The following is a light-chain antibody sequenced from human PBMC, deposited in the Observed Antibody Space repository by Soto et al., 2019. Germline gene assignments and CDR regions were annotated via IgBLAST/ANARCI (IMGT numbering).Light chain of an antibody. CDR2: GAS. V-gene: IGKV3-20*01. J-gene: IGKJ5*01. CDR1: QSVSIN. CDR3: QQYGSSPRT. Sequence: EVVMTQSPATLSVSPGERATLSCRASQSVSINLAWYQQKPGQAPRLLIYGASTRATGIPARFSASGSGTDFTLTIARLEPEDFAVYYCQQYGSSPRTFGQGTRLEIK.